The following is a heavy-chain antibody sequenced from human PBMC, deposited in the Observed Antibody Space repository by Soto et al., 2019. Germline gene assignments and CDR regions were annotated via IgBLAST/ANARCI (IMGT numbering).Heavy chain of an antibody. CDR3: ASAGSFEN. J-gene: IGHJ4*02. CDR1: GFTFGTFG. CDR2: ITSDGSYK. V-gene: IGHV3-30*03. Sequence: SLRLYFSASGFTFGTFGMLWVRQSPGKGLDWVAIITSDGSYKSYADSVKGRFTIYRDNSKNTLYLQMNNLRPEDTAVYYCASAGSFENWGQGTLFTVS.